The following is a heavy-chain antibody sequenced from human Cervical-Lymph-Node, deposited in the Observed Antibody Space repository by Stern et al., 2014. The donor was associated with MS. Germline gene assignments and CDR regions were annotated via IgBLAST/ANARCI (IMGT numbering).Heavy chain of an antibody. D-gene: IGHD5-12*01. V-gene: IGHV3-23*04. J-gene: IGHJ4*02. CDR2: ISGGGGDT. CDR3: AKDLGYSGYEPPEY. Sequence: EVQLEESGGGLVQPGGSLRLSCAASGFTFSNYAMTWVRQAPGKGLEWVAAISGGGGDTYSADSVKGRFTISRDNSKNTLYLQMSGLRAEDTAVYYCAKDLGYSGYEPPEYWGQGTLVTVSS. CDR1: GFTFSNYA.